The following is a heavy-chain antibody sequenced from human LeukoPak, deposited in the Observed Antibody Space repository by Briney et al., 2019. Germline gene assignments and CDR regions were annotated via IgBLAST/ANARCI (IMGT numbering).Heavy chain of an antibody. J-gene: IGHJ4*02. D-gene: IGHD3-3*01. Sequence: GGSLRLSCAASGFTFSSYSMNWVRQAPGKGLEWVSCISSSSSTIYYADSVKGRFTISRDNAKNSLYLQMNSLRAEDTAVYYCARGGSVFGVVIMNYFDYWGQGTLVTVSS. CDR1: GFTFSSYS. CDR3: ARGGSVFGVVIMNYFDY. V-gene: IGHV3-48*01. CDR2: ISSSSSTI.